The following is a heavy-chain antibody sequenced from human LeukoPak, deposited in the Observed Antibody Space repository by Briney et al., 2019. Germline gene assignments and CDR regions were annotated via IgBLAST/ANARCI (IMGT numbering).Heavy chain of an antibody. D-gene: IGHD3-10*01. V-gene: IGHV1-18*01. J-gene: IGHJ4*02. CDR1: GYTFTSYG. CDR3: ARDRPFYFGSGSYYDGFDS. Sequence: ASVKVSCKASGYTFTSYGISWVRQAPGQGLEWMGWISAYNGNTNYAQKLQGRVTMTTDASTSTAYMELSSLRSEDTAVYYCARDRPFYFGSGSYYDGFDSWGQGTLVTVSS. CDR2: ISAYNGNT.